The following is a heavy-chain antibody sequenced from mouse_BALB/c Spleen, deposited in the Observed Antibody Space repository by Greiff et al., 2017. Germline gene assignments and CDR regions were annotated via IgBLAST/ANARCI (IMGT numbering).Heavy chain of an antibody. CDR1: GFNIKDTY. V-gene: IGHV14-3*02. CDR3: ARSGTDYGSSVDY. J-gene: IGHJ2*01. Sequence: VQLQQSGAVLVKPGASVKLSCTASGFNIKDTYMHWVKQRPEQGLEWIGRIDPANGNTKYDPKFQGKATITADTSSNTAYLQLSSLTSEDTAVYYCARSGTDYGSSVDYWGQGTTLTVSS. D-gene: IGHD1-1*01. CDR2: IDPANGNT.